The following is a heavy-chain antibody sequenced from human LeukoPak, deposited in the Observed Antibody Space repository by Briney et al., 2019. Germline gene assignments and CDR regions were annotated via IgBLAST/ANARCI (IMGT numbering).Heavy chain of an antibody. CDR2: FDPEDGET. CDR3: ATEWGRAFDI. V-gene: IGHV1-24*01. J-gene: IGHJ3*02. CDR1: GYTLTELS. D-gene: IGHD7-27*01. Sequence: AAVKVSRKVSGYTLTELSMHWVRQAPGKGLEWMGGFDPEDGETIYAQKFQGRVTMTEDTSTDTAYMELSSLRSEGTAVYYCATEWGRAFDIWGQGTMVTVSS.